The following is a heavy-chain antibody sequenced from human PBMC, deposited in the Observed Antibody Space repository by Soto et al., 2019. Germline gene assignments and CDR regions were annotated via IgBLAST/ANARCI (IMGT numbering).Heavy chain of an antibody. Sequence: GGSLRLSCAASGFTFSHYSMSWVRQAPGKGPEWVSTISGSAISTYYADSVKGRFTISRDNSKNTLDLQMNSLRPEDTAVYYCAREDRGSDYWGQGTLVTVSS. CDR3: AREDRGSDY. CDR2: ISGSAIST. J-gene: IGHJ4*02. CDR1: GFTFSHYS. V-gene: IGHV3-23*01.